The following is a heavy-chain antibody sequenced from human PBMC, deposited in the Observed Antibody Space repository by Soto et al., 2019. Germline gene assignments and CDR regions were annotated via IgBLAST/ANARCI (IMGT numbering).Heavy chain of an antibody. J-gene: IGHJ3*02. D-gene: IGHD3-9*01. CDR3: ARVGTGSSTPLDI. CDR1: GFMFTRST. V-gene: IGHV3-21*01. Sequence: LRLSCVASGFMFTRSTMNWVRQAPGKGLEWVSSITSASDYIFYADSVKGRFTISRDNAKNSLYLQMNSLRAEDTAVYYCARVGTGSSTPLDIWGRGTMVTVSS. CDR2: ITSASDYI.